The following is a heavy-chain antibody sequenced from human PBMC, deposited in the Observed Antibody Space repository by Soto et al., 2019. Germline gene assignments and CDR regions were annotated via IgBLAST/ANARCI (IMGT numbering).Heavy chain of an antibody. Sequence: GGSLRLSCAASGFTFSSYWMSWVRQAPGKGLEWVANIKQDGSDKYYVDSVKGRFTIFRDNVKNSLYLQMNSLRADDTAVYYCARNWIVGATDAFDIWGQGTMVTVSS. V-gene: IGHV3-7*03. J-gene: IGHJ3*02. CDR1: GFTFSSYW. CDR3: ARNWIVGATDAFDI. CDR2: IKQDGSDK. D-gene: IGHD1-26*01.